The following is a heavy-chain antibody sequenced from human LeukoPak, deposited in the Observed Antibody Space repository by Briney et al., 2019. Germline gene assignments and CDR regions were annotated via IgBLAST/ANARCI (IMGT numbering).Heavy chain of an antibody. Sequence: GGSLRLSCAASGFTFDDYGMSWVRQAPGKGLEWVSSITSAGENTFYTGSVKGRFTISRDNSRNTLYLQMNSLRAEDTAIYYCAKDRPNYYGSNGHYYRRDGDYWGQGTLVTVSS. CDR1: GFTFDDYG. V-gene: IGHV3-23*01. CDR2: ITSAGENT. D-gene: IGHD3-22*01. CDR3: AKDRPNYYGSNGHYYRRDGDY. J-gene: IGHJ4*02.